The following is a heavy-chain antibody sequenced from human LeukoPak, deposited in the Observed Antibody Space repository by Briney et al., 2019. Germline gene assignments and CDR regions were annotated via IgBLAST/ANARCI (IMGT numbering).Heavy chain of an antibody. V-gene: IGHV3-74*01. CDR3: ARSDWFDP. CDR2: IKVDGSST. J-gene: IGHJ5*02. Sequence: PGGSLRLSCAASGFTLSNYWMHWVRQAPGKGLVWVSRIKVDGSSTSYADSVKGRFTITRDNAKNTLYLQMNSLRAEDTAVYYCARSDWFDPWGQGTLVTVSS. CDR1: GFTLSNYW.